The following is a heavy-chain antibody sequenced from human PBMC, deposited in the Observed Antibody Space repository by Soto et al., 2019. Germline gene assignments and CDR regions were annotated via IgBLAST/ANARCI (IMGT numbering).Heavy chain of an antibody. D-gene: IGHD5-12*01. CDR2: ISAYNGNT. Sequence: ASVKVSCKASGYTFTSYGISWVRQAPGQGLEWMGWISAYNGNTNYAQKLQGRVTMTTDTSTSTAYMELRSLRSDDTAVYYCARVVRWLRSDYYYYYYGMDVWGQGTTVTVSS. CDR3: ARVVRWLRSDYYYYYYGMDV. CDR1: GYTFTSYG. V-gene: IGHV1-18*04. J-gene: IGHJ6*02.